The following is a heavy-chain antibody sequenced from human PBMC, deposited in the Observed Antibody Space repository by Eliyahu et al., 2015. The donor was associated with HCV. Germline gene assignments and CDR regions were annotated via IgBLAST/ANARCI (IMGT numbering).Heavy chain of an antibody. Sequence: EVQLLESGGGLVQPGGSLRLSCAASGFTFSNYVMSWVRQAPGKGLGWVSSISASGDSTYYAGSVKGRFALSRDNSKDTLSLQMNSLRAEDTALYYCAKTFGSDYFGMDVWGQGTTVTVSS. V-gene: IGHV3-23*01. D-gene: IGHD3-10*01. J-gene: IGHJ6*02. CDR1: GFTFSNYV. CDR3: AKTFGSDYFGMDV. CDR2: ISASGDST.